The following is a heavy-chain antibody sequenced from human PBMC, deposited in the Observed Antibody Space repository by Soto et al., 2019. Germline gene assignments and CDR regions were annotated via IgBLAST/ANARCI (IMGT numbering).Heavy chain of an antibody. CDR1: GFTFSSYG. J-gene: IGHJ4*02. CDR2: IWYDGSNK. CDR3: TTESGQQQLGEFCY. V-gene: IGHV3-33*01. D-gene: IGHD6-13*01. Sequence: QVQLVESGGGVVQPGRSLRLSCAASGFTFSSYGMHWVRQAPGKGLERVAVIWYDGSNKYYADSVKGRFTISRDDSKNTLSLRMNSLRAEDTAVYYCTTESGQQQLGEFCYWGQGTLVAVSP.